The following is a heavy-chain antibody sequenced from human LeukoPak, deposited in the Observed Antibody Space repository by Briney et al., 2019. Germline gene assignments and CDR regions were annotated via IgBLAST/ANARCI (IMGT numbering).Heavy chain of an antibody. CDR1: GASVTTSY. CDR3: ARLIAEVGRGTNYFDT. J-gene: IGHJ4*02. V-gene: IGHV4-4*07. Sequence: PSETLSLTCTVSGASVTTSYWSWIRQSAGKGLEWIGRVYISGDTKYNPSLMGRVFMSLDESKGQFSLSLRSVTAADTAVYFCARLIAEVGRGTNYFDTWGQGTPVTVSS. CDR2: VYISGDT. D-gene: IGHD2-21*01.